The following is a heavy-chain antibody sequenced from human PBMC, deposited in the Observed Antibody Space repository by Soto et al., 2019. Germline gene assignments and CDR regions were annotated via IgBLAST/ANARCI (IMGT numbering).Heavy chain of an antibody. D-gene: IGHD1-26*01. J-gene: IGHJ6*03. CDR2: VDYGGST. Sequence: QLQLQESGPALAKPSETLSLTCTVSGGYISSSSSYWVWIRQPPGKGPEWIGSVDYGGSTYHNPSLKSRVTMSGDTSKNQFSVKLSSVTAADTAVYYCVRHRGGSYYYMDVWGKGTTVTVSS. CDR1: GGYISSSSSY. V-gene: IGHV4-39*01. CDR3: VRHRGGSYYYMDV.